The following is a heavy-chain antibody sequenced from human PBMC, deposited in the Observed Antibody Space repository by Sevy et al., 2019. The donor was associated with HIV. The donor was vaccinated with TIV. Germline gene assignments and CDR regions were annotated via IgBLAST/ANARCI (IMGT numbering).Heavy chain of an antibody. D-gene: IGHD3-3*01. V-gene: IGHV3-23*01. Sequence: GGSLRLSCAASGFTFSSYAMSWVRQAPGKGLEWVSAISGSGGNTYYADSVKGRFTISRDNPKNTRYLQMNSLRAEDTAVYYCAKEEDFWSGYYTDQYFQHWGQGTLVTVSS. J-gene: IGHJ1*01. CDR3: AKEEDFWSGYYTDQYFQH. CDR2: ISGSGGNT. CDR1: GFTFSSYA.